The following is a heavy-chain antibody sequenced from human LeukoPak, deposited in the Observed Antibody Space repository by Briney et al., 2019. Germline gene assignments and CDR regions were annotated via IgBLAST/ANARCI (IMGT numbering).Heavy chain of an antibody. CDR3: TRAPSLSWFDP. CDR2: IRSKTHGGTT. D-gene: IGHD3-10*01. V-gene: IGHV3-49*04. Sequence: GGSLRLSCTASGFTFGDYAMSWARQAPGKGLAWVGFIRSKTHGGTTECAASVKGRFIISRDDSRSIAYLQMNSLKTEDTAVYYCTRAPSLSWFDPWGQGTLVTVSS. J-gene: IGHJ5*02. CDR1: GFTFGDYA.